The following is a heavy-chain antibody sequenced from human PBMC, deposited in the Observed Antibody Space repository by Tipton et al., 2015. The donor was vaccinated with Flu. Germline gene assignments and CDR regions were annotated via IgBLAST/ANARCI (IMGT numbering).Heavy chain of an antibody. D-gene: IGHD2-15*01. J-gene: IGHJ3*02. CDR2: IYTSGST. V-gene: IGHV4-4*07. CDR3: ARVDYCSGGSCYSFHGPHDAFDI. Sequence: TLSLTCTVSGGSISSYYWSWIRQPAGKGLEWIGRIYTSGSTNYNPSLKSRVTMSVDTSKNQFSLKLSSVTAADTAVYYCARVDYCSGGSCYSFHGPHDAFDIWGQGTMVTVSS. CDR1: GGSISSYY.